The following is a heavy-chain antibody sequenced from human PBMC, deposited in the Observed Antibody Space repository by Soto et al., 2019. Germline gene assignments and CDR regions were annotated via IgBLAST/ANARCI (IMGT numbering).Heavy chain of an antibody. V-gene: IGHV1-69*13. CDR2: IIPIFGTA. D-gene: IGHD3-22*01. CDR1: GGTFSSYA. CDR3: AKTYYYDSSGQGNYFDY. Sequence: ASVKVSCKASGGTFSSYAISWVRQAPGQGLEWMGGIIPIFGTANYAQKFQGRVTITADESTSTAYMELSSLRSEDTAVYYCAKTYYYDSSGQGNYFDYWGQGTRVTVSS. J-gene: IGHJ4*02.